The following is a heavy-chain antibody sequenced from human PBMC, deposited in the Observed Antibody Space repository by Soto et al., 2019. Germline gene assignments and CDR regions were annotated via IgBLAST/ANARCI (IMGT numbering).Heavy chain of an antibody. CDR2: IRSKAYGGSA. D-gene: IGHD5-12*01. CDR1: GFTFGDYA. V-gene: IGHV3-49*04. CDR3: SSQGVPTIKGFDY. J-gene: IGHJ4*02. Sequence: PGGSLRLSCAGSGFTFGDYAVSWVRQAPGKGLEWVGFIRSKAYGGSADYAASVKGRFTISRDDSKSIAYLQMNSLKTEDTAVYYGSSQGVPTIKGFDYWHQRTRGAVAS.